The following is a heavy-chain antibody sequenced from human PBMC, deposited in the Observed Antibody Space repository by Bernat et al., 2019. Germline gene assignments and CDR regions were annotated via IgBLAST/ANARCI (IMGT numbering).Heavy chain of an antibody. CDR1: GYTFTGYY. CDR2: INPNSGGT. J-gene: IGHJ6*02. CDR3: ARVRDDYGDSDYYYGMDV. V-gene: IGHV1-2*04. D-gene: IGHD4-17*01. Sequence: QVQLVQSGAEVKKPGASVKVSCKASGYTFTGYYMHWVRQAPGQGLEWMGWINPNSGGTNYEQKFQGWVTMTRDTSISTAYMELSRLRSDDTAVYYCARVRDDYGDSDYYYGMDVWGQGTTVTVSS.